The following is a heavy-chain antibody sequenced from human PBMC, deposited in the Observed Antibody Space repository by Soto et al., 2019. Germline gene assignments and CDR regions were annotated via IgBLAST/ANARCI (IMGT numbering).Heavy chain of an antibody. Sequence: GGSLRLSCAASGFTFSDNYMSWIRQAPGKGLEWVSYISSSSTFTNYADSVKGRFTISRDNAKKSLYLQMNSLRAEDTAVYYCPTVRGSGWYSDYWGQGALVTVSS. J-gene: IGHJ4*02. CDR3: PTVRGSGWYSDY. V-gene: IGHV3-11*06. D-gene: IGHD6-19*01. CDR2: ISSSSTFT. CDR1: GFTFSDNY.